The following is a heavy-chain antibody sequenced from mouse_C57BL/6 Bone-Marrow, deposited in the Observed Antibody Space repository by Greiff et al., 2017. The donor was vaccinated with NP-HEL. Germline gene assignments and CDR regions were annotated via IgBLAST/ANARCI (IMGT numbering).Heavy chain of an antibody. CDR2: INPNNGGT. CDR1: GYTFTDYY. Sequence: EVQLQQSGPELVKPGASVKISCKASGYTFTDYYMNWVKQSHGKSLEWIGDINPNNGGTSYNQKFKGKATLTVDKSSSTAYMELRSLTSEDSAVYYCARSKYYDCDGVFAYWGQGTLVTVSA. D-gene: IGHD2-4*01. V-gene: IGHV1-26*01. J-gene: IGHJ3*01. CDR3: ARSKYYDCDGVFAY.